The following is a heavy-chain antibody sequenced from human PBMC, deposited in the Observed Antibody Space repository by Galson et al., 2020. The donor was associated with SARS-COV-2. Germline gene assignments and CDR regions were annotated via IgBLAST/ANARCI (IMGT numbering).Heavy chain of an antibody. CDR2: LRWNSCSI. CDR3: AKDLVWEVLRGGFDY. J-gene: IGHJ4*02. Sequence: SLKISCSASCFPFDYYALPWVRQAPGKGLELVSGLRWNSCSIGYADSVKGRFTISRDNAKNSLYLQMNSLRVEDTALYYCAKDLVWEVLRGGFDYWGQGTLVTVSS. CDR1: CFPFDYYA. D-gene: IGHD1-26*01. V-gene: IGHV3-9*01.